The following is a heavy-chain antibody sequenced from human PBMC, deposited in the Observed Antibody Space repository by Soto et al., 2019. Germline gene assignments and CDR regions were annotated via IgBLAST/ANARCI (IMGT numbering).Heavy chain of an antibody. CDR2: IYPGDSDT. CDR1: GYSFNSYW. D-gene: IGHD3-3*01. J-gene: IGHJ6*02. CDR3: ARHAYDFWSGHPNPRYYYGMDV. Sequence: GESLKISCKGSGYSFNSYWIGWVRQMPGRGLECMGIIYPGDSDTRYSPSFQGQVTISADKSISTAYLQWSSLKASDTAMYYCARHAYDFWSGHPNPRYYYGMDVWGQGTTVTVSS. V-gene: IGHV5-51*01.